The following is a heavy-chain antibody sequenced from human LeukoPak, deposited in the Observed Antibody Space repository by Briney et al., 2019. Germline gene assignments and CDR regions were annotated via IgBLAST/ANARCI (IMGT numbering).Heavy chain of an antibody. J-gene: IGHJ6*03. Sequence: PGGSLRLSCAASGFTFSSYGMNWVRQAPGKGLEWVSYISSSSSTIYYADSVKGRFTISRDNAKNSPYLQMNSLRAEDTAVYYCARFGYSSSWYEEDYYYYMDVWGKGTMVTVSS. CDR3: ARFGYSSSWYEEDYYYYMDV. CDR2: ISSSSSTI. D-gene: IGHD6-13*01. CDR1: GFTFSSYG. V-gene: IGHV3-48*01.